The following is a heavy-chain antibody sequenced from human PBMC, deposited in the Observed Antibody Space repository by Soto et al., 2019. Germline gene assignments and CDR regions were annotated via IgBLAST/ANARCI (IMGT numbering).Heavy chain of an antibody. Sequence: PSETLSLTCTGSGGSISSYYWSWIRHPPGKGLEWIGYIYYSGITNYNPSLKSRVTISVDTSKNQFSLKLSSVTAADTAVYYCARYKSNYYYGMDVWGQGTTVTVSS. V-gene: IGHV4-59*01. D-gene: IGHD1-20*01. CDR2: IYYSGIT. J-gene: IGHJ6*02. CDR3: ARYKSNYYYGMDV. CDR1: GGSISSYY.